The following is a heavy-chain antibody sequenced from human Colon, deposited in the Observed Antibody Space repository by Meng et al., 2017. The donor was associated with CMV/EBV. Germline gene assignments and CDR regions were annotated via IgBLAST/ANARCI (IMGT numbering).Heavy chain of an antibody. CDR2: INHSGST. CDR3: ATFTLRYFDWP. CDR1: GWSFSVYY. D-gene: IGHD3-9*01. J-gene: IGHJ5*02. V-gene: IGHV4-34*01. Sequence: LTCAVYGWSFSVYYWSWIRQPPGKGLEWIGEINHSGSTNYNPSLKSRVTISVDTSKNQFSLQLNSVTAADTAVYYCATFTLRYFDWPWGQGTLVTVSS.